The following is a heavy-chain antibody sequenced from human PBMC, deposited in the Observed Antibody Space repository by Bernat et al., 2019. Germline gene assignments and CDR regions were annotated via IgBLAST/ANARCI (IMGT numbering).Heavy chain of an antibody. Sequence: QVQLVQSGAEVKKPGASVKDYCKASGYTFTSYYMHWVRQAPGQGLEWMGIINPSGGSTRYAQKFQGRVTMTRETSTSTVYMELSSLRSEDTAVYYCARDYGSGIRGIDPWGQGTLVTVS. CDR1: GYTFTSYY. D-gene: IGHD3-10*01. V-gene: IGHV1-46*01. CDR3: ARDYGSGIRGIDP. CDR2: INPSGGST. J-gene: IGHJ5*02.